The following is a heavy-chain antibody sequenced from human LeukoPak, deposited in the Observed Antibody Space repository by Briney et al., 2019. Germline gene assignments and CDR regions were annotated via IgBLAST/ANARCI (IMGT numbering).Heavy chain of an antibody. CDR1: GFTFDDYA. V-gene: IGHV3-9*01. Sequence: GRSLRLSCAASGFTFDDYAMHWVRQAPGKGLEWVSGISWNSGSIGYADSVKGRFTISRDNAKNSLYLQMNSLRAEDTALYYCAKDTGGSGYPYYYGMDVWGQGTTVTVSS. CDR2: ISWNSGSI. D-gene: IGHD3-10*01. J-gene: IGHJ6*02. CDR3: AKDTGGSGYPYYYGMDV.